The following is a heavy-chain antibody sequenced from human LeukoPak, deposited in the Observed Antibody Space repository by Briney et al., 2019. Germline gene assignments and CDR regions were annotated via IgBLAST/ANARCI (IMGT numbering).Heavy chain of an antibody. J-gene: IGHJ5*02. CDR2: IYHSGST. V-gene: IGHV4-38-2*02. Sequence: SETLSLTCTVSGYSISSGYYWGWIRPPPGKGLEWIGIIYHSGSTYFNPSLKSRVTISVDTSKNQFSLKLTSVTAADTAVYYCARLVPPGWFDPWGQGTLVTVSS. CDR3: ARLVPPGWFDP. CDR1: GYSISSGYY.